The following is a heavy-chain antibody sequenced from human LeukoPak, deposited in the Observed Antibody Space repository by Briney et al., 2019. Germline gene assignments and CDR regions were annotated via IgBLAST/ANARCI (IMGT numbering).Heavy chain of an antibody. CDR1: GGSFSGYY. Sequence: SETLSLTCAVYGGSFSGYYWSWIRQPPGKGLEWIGEINHSGSTNYNPSLKSRVTISVDTSKNQFSLKLSSVTAADTAVYYCADFRMGAGGYWGQRTLVTVSS. D-gene: IGHD1-26*01. CDR3: ADFRMGAGGY. CDR2: INHSGST. J-gene: IGHJ4*02. V-gene: IGHV4-34*01.